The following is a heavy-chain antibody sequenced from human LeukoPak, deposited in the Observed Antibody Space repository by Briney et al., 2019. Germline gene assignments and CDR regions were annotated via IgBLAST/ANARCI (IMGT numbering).Heavy chain of an antibody. Sequence: GASVKVSCKASGGTFSSYAISWVRQAPGQGLEWMGGIIPIFGTANYAQKFQGRVTVTADESTSTAYMELSSLRSEDTAVYYCATVGYYDSSGYYYYRDYWGQGTLVTVSS. CDR1: GGTFSSYA. CDR2: IIPIFGTA. J-gene: IGHJ4*02. V-gene: IGHV1-69*13. D-gene: IGHD3-22*01. CDR3: ATVGYYDSSGYYYYRDY.